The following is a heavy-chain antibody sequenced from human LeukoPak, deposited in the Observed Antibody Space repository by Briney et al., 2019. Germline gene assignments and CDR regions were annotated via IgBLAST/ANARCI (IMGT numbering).Heavy chain of an antibody. CDR2: IYTSGST. CDR3: AREGYFYYGSGSYYIDY. J-gene: IGHJ4*02. D-gene: IGHD3-10*01. CDR1: GGFISSYY. Sequence: SETLSLTCTVSGGFISSYYWSWIRQPAGKGLEWIGRIYTSGSTNYNPSLKSRVTMSVDTSKNQFSPKLSSVTAADTAVYYCAREGYFYYGSGSYYIDYWGQGTLVTVSS. V-gene: IGHV4-4*07.